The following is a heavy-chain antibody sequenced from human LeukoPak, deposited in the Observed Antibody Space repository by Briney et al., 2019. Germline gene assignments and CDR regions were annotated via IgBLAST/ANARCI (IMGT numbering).Heavy chain of an antibody. V-gene: IGHV3-23*01. J-gene: IGHJ4*02. CDR1: GFTFNTYA. Sequence: GGSLRLSCTASGFTFNTYAMSWVRQAPGKGLEWVSAISGGGLTTYYADSVKGRFTISRDNSKNILFLQMNSLRAEDTAVYYCARDLRFGAGGQGTLVSVSS. D-gene: IGHD3-16*01. CDR3: ARDLRFGA. CDR2: ISGGGLTT.